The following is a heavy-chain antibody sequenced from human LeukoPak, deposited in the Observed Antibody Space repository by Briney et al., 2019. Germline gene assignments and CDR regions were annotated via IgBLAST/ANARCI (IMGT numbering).Heavy chain of an antibody. CDR2: IYYSGST. V-gene: IGHV4-59*01. CDR1: CRSISSYY. Sequence: PSETLSLTCTVYCRSISSYYWSSIRQPPGKGLEWLGYIYYSGSTNYNPSLKSRITISVDTPKNQFSLKLSSVTAADTAVYYCAKSGRRYYDSSGYYDSDFDYWGQGTLVTVSS. D-gene: IGHD3-22*01. J-gene: IGHJ4*02. CDR3: AKSGRRYYDSSGYYDSDFDY.